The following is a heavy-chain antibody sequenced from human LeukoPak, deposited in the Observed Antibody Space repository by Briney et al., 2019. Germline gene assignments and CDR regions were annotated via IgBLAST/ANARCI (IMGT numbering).Heavy chain of an antibody. D-gene: IGHD3-16*02. CDR3: ARDRYDYVWGSYRYTDY. CDR1: GFTFSSYA. CDR2: ISYDGSNK. V-gene: IGHV3-30-3*01. J-gene: IGHJ4*02. Sequence: PGRSLRLSCAASGFTFSSYAMHWVRQAPGKGLEWVAVISYDGSNKYYADSVKGRFTISRDNSKNTLYLQMNSLRAEDTAVYYCARDRYDYVWGSYRYTDYWGQGTLVTVSS.